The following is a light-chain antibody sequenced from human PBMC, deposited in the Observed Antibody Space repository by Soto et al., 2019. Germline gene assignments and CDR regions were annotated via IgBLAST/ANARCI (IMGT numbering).Light chain of an antibody. CDR3: QQYNDWPLT. CDR2: DIS. J-gene: IGKJ4*01. CDR1: QSVSSN. Sequence: EIVMTQSLATLSVSAAEGANLXKRASQSVSSNLAWYQQKPGQAPSLLIYDISARATGIPTRFSGSGSGTEFTLTISSLQSEDFAVYYCQQYNDWPLTFGGGTKV. V-gene: IGKV3D-15*01.